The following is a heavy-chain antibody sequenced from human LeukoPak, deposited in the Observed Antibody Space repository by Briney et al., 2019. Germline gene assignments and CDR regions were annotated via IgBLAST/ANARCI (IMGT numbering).Heavy chain of an antibody. V-gene: IGHV1-18*01. CDR1: GYTFTSYG. Sequence: ASVKVSCKASGYTFTSYGISWVRQAPGQGLEWMGWISAYNGNINYAQKLQGRVTMTTDTSTSTAYMELRSLRSDDTAVYYCARAGTVWFGELLSWFDPWGQGTLVTVSS. J-gene: IGHJ5*02. D-gene: IGHD3-10*01. CDR3: ARAGTVWFGELLSWFDP. CDR2: ISAYNGNI.